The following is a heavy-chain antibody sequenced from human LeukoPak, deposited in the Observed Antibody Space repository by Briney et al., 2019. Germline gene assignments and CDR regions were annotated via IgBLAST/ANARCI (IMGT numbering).Heavy chain of an antibody. CDR2: ISSSGSTI. D-gene: IGHD3-22*01. V-gene: IGHV3-11*01. CDR1: GFTFSDYY. Sequence: GGSLRLSCAASGFTFSDYYMSWIRQAPGKGLEWVSYISSSGSTIYYADSVKGRFTISRDNAKNSLYLQMNSLRAEDTAVYYCARDYYESSGYPPELYDNWGQGTLVTVFS. CDR3: ARDYYESSGYPPELYDN. J-gene: IGHJ4*02.